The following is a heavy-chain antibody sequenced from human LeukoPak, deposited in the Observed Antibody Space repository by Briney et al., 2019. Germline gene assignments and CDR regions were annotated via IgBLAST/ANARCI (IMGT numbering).Heavy chain of an antibody. CDR3: ARFIAVAGPNWFDP. D-gene: IGHD6-19*01. V-gene: IGHV4-39*01. J-gene: IGHJ5*02. CDR2: IYYSGST. CDR1: GGSISSSSYY. Sequence: PSETLSLTCTVSGGSISSSSYYWGWIRQPPGKGLEWIGSIYYSGSTYYNPSLKSRVTISVDTSKNQFSLKLSSVTAADTAVYYCARFIAVAGPNWFDPWGQGTLATVSS.